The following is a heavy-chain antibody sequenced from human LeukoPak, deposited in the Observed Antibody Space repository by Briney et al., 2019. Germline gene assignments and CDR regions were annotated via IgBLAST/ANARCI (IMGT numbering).Heavy chain of an antibody. CDR2: ISHDGSDS. J-gene: IGHJ4*02. V-gene: IGHV3-30*18. CDR3: AKELYFGSGSYPDY. D-gene: IGHD3-10*01. CDR1: GFTFSSYG. Sequence: PGGSLRLSCAASGFTFSSYGMHLVRQAPGKGLEWVAVISHDGSDSHYADSVKGRFTISRDNSKNTVYLQMSSLRPEDTAVYFCAKELYFGSGSYPDYWGQGTLVRVSS.